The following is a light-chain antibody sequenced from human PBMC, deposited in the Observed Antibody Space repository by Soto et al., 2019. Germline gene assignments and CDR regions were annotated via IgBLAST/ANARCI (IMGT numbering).Light chain of an antibody. J-gene: IGLJ1*01. CDR2: EVT. CDR1: SSDVGGHNY. V-gene: IGLV2-14*03. CDR3: SSYTFTSTLYV. Sequence: LTQPASVSGSPGQSITISCTGSSSDVGGHNYVSWYQQHPGKAPRLMIYEVTKRPSGVSNRFSGSKSGNTASLTIAGLQAEDEADYYCSSYTFTSTLYVFGTGTKVTVL.